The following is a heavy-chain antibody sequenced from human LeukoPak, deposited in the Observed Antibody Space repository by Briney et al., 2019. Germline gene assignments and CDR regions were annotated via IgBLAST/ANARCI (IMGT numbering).Heavy chain of an antibody. CDR2: IRYDGSNK. D-gene: IGHD3-3*01. CDR1: GFTFSSYG. CDR3: AKDSLRPITIFGVAKYYFGY. V-gene: IGHV3-30*02. J-gene: IGHJ4*02. Sequence: GGSLRLSCAASGFTFSSYGMHWVRQAPGKGLEWVAFIRYDGSNKYYADSVKGRFTISRDNSKNTLYLQMNSLRAEDTAVYYCAKDSLRPITIFGVAKYYFGYWGQGTLVTVSS.